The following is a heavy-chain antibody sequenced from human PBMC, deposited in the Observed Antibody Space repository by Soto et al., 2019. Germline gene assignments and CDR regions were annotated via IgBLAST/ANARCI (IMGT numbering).Heavy chain of an antibody. Sequence: QVQLQQWGAGLLKPSETLSLTCAVYGGSFSGYYWSWIRQPPGKGLEWIGEINHSGSTNYNPSLKSRVTIPVDTSKNQFSLKLSSVTAADTAVYYCAREGITPGYYYGMDVWGQGTTVTVSS. CDR3: AREGITPGYYYGMDV. D-gene: IGHD1-20*01. CDR1: GGSFSGYY. CDR2: INHSGST. V-gene: IGHV4-34*01. J-gene: IGHJ6*02.